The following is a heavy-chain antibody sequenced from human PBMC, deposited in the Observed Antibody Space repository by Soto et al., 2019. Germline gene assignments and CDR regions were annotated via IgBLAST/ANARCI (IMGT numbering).Heavy chain of an antibody. CDR3: AKGKANTMFGVATFLDY. V-gene: IGHV3-23*01. Sequence: GSLRAASEAPGFSFNIYAMAGGRQAPGKGLEWVSTISGNGGTTHYADAVKGRFTISRDNSKNTVFLQMNTLRADDTALYYCAKGKANTMFGVATFLDYWGQGTLVTVYS. J-gene: IGHJ4*02. CDR2: ISGNGGTT. CDR1: GFSFNIYA. D-gene: IGHD3-3*01.